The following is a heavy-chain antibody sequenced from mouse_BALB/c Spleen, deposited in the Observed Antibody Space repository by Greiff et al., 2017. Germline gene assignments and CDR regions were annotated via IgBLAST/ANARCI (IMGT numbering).Heavy chain of an antibody. J-gene: IGHJ4*01. CDR2: IYPGDGDT. V-gene: IGHV1-87*01. D-gene: IGHD1-1*02. Sequence: QVQLKESGAELARPGASVKLSCKASGYTFTSYWMQWVKQRPGQGLEWIGAIYPGDGDTRYTQKFKGKATLTADKSSSTAYMQLSSLASEDSAVYYCARRWLDAMDYWGQGTSVTVSS. CDR1: GYTFTSYW. CDR3: ARRWLDAMDY.